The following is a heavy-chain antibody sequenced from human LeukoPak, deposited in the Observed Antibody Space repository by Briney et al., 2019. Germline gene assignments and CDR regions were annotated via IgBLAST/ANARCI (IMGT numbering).Heavy chain of an antibody. Sequence: GGSLRLSCAASGFTFSRHWMSWVRQAPGKGLEWVAKIKEDGSEKHYVDSVKGRFTISRDNAKKSLYLQMNNLRAEDTAVYFCARDRWGYSYGGDWGQGTLVTVSS. D-gene: IGHD5-18*01. CDR2: IKEDGSEK. CDR1: GFTFSRHW. V-gene: IGHV3-7*01. CDR3: ARDRWGYSYGGD. J-gene: IGHJ4*02.